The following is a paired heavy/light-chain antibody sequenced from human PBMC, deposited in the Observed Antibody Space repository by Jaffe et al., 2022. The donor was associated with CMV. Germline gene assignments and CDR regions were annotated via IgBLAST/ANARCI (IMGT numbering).Light chain of an antibody. CDR3: SSYTSSSTLAYV. V-gene: IGLV2-14*03. Sequence: QSALTQPASVSGSPGQSITISCTGTSSDVGGYNYVSWYQQHPGKAPKLMIYDVSNRPSGVSNRFSGSKSGNTASLTISGLQAEDEADYYCSSYTSSSTLAYVFGTGTKVTVL. J-gene: IGLJ1*01. CDR2: DVS. CDR1: SSDVGGYNY.
Heavy chain of an antibody. CDR1: GFTFSSYG. CDR2: IWYDGSNK. D-gene: IGHD6-6*01. CDR3: ARDQGVAARPRGVYYYYGMDV. V-gene: IGHV3-33*01. J-gene: IGHJ6*02. Sequence: QVQLVESGGGVVQPGRSLRLSCAASGFTFSSYGMHWVRQAPGKGLEWVAVIWYDGSNKYYADSVKGRFTISRDNSKNTLYLQMNSLRAEDTAVYYCARDQGVAARPRGVYYYYGMDVWGQGTTVTVSS.